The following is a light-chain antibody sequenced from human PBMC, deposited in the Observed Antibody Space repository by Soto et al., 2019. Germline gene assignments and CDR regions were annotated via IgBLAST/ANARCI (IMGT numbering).Light chain of an antibody. CDR3: QQYGSSPRT. Sequence: ENVLPQSPGTLSLSPGGRATLSCRVSQSVTSRYLAWYQQRPGQAPRLLIYGASSRATGIPDRFSGSGSGTDFTLTISRLEPEDFAVYYCQQYGSSPRTFGQGTKVDI. J-gene: IGKJ1*01. CDR2: GAS. CDR1: QSVTSRY. V-gene: IGKV3-20*01.